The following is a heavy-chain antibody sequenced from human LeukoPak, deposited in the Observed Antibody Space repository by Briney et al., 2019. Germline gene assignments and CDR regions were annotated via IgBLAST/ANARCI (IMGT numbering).Heavy chain of an antibody. CDR3: ATLSDAIAAAGTRNY. CDR2: ISGSGGST. V-gene: IGHV3-23*01. CDR1: GFTFSSYS. Sequence: GGSLRLSCAASGFTFSSYSMNWVRQAPGKGLEWVSVISGSGGSTNYADSVNGRFTIFRDNSKNMLHLQMSSLRAEDTAVYYCATLSDAIAAAGTRNYWGQGTLVTVSS. J-gene: IGHJ4*02. D-gene: IGHD6-13*01.